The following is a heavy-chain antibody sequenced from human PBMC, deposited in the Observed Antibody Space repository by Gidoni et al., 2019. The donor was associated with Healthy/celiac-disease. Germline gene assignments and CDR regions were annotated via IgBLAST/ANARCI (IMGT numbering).Heavy chain of an antibody. J-gene: IGHJ4*02. CDR1: GFTFSSDW. D-gene: IGHD3-22*01. CDR3: ARGPEDVNYYDSSGHFDY. V-gene: IGHV3-7*04. CDR2: IKQDGSEK. Sequence: EVQLVESGGGLVQPGGSLRLSCAASGFTFSSDWMSWVRQAPGKGLEWVANIKQDGSEKYYVDSVKGRFTISRDNAKNSLYLQMNSLRAEDTAVYYCARGPEDVNYYDSSGHFDYWGQGTLVTVSS.